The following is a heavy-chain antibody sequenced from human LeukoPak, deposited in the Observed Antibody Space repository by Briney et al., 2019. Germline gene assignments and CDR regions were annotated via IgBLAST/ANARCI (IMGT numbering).Heavy chain of an antibody. J-gene: IGHJ6*02. V-gene: IGHV1-69*13. CDR1: GGTFSSYA. D-gene: IGHD6-13*01. CDR3: ARDGPGYSSSWYWNYYGMDV. Sequence: SVKVSCKASGGTFSSYANSWVRQAPGQGLEWMGGIIPIFGTANYAQKFQGRVTITADESTSTAYMELSSLRSEDTAVYYCARDGPGYSSSWYWNYYGMDVWGQGTTVTVSS. CDR2: IIPIFGTA.